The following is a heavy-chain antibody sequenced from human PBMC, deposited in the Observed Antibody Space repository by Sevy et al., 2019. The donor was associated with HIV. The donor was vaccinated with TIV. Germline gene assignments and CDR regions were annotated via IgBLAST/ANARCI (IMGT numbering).Heavy chain of an antibody. CDR3: ARDRYGDYLGGVNDY. V-gene: IGHV1-2*02. J-gene: IGHJ4*02. Sequence: ASVKVSCKASGYTFTGYYMHWVRQAPGQGLEWMGWINPNSGGTNYAQKFQGRVTMTRDTSTSTAYMELSRLRSDDTAVYYCARDRYGDYLGGVNDYWGQGTLVTVSS. CDR2: INPNSGGT. CDR1: GYTFTGYY. D-gene: IGHD4-17*01.